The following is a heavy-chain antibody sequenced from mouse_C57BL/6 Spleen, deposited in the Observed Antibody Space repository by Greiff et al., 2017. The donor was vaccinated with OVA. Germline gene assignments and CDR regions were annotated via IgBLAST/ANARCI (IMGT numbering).Heavy chain of an antibody. CDR2: IDPSDSET. CDR3: AREASDYFDY. CDR1: GYTFTSYW. J-gene: IGHJ2*01. V-gene: IGHV1-52*01. Sequence: VQLQQPGAELVRPGSSVKLSCKASGYTFTSYWMHWVKQRPIQGLEWIGNIDPSDSETHYNQKFKNKATLTVDKSSSTAYMQLSSLTSEDSAVYYCAREASDYFDYWGQGTTLTVSS.